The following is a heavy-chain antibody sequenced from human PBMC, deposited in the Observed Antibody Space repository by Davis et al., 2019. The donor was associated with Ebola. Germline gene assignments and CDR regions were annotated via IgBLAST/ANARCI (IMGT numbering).Heavy chain of an antibody. J-gene: IGHJ6*02. CDR2: IYYSGST. Sequence: MPSDTLSLTCTVSGGSINTFYWNWLRQPPGKGLEWIGYIYYSGSTNYNPSLKSRVTTSVDTSKNQFSLKLSSVTAADTAVYYCARSRQAARPAYGDYTRYYYGMDVWGQGTTVTVSS. CDR3: ARSRQAARPAYGDYTRYYYGMDV. D-gene: IGHD6-6*01. V-gene: IGHV4-59*01. CDR1: GGSINTFY.